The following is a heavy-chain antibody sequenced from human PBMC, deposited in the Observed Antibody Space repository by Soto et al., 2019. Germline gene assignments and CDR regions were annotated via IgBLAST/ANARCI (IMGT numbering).Heavy chain of an antibody. Sequence: GGSLRLSCVTSGFTMSNYVMNWVRQAPGKGLEWISAITRTSGTTYYADSVRGRFSVSRDHSGNTVHLQMSSLRPDDSAIYYCARDRHFYDSDGDLAFDMWGQGTMVTVSS. CDR3: ARDRHFYDSDGDLAFDM. CDR2: ITRTSGTT. CDR1: GFTMSNYV. V-gene: IGHV3-23*01. D-gene: IGHD3-22*01. J-gene: IGHJ3*02.